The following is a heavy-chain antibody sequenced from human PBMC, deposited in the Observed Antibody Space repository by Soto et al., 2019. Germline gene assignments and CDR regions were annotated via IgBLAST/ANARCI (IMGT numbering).Heavy chain of an antibody. V-gene: IGHV3-30-3*01. CDR2: ISYDGSNK. Sequence: PGGSLRLSCAASGFTFSSYAMHWVRQAPGKGLEWVAIISYDGSNKYYADSVKGRFTISRDNSKNTLYLQMNSLRAEDTAVYYCAGVRYERPYYFDYWGQGTLVTVSS. CDR1: GFTFSSYA. D-gene: IGHD4-17*01. J-gene: IGHJ4*02. CDR3: AGVRYERPYYFDY.